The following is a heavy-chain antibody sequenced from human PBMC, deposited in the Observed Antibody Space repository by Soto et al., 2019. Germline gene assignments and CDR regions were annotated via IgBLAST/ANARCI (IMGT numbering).Heavy chain of an antibody. CDR1: GFTFSSYA. Sequence: EVQLLDSGGGWVQPGGSLRLSCAASGFTFSSYAMSWVRQAPGKGLEWVANIRSSGGSTYYADSVKGRFTISRDNSKNPLYMQTNSLRAADTAVYYCAKDGLGAYSYGAYYFDYWGQGTRVTAS. CDR3: AKDGLGAYSYGAYYFDY. V-gene: IGHV3-23*01. CDR2: IRSSGGST. J-gene: IGHJ4*02. D-gene: IGHD5-18*01.